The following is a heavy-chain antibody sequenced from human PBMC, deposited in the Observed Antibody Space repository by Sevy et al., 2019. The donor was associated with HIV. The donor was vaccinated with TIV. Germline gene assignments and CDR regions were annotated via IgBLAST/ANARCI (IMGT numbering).Heavy chain of an antibody. Sequence: GGSLRLSCTASGLTFSSYSMNWVRQAPGKGLEWVSSISSRNIYIYYVDSVKGRFTISRDNAKNSLDLQMNSLRAEDTAVYYCARGVGVVGGVIDSWGQGTLVTVSS. V-gene: IGHV3-21*01. CDR2: ISSRNIYI. D-gene: IGHD3-10*01. J-gene: IGHJ4*02. CDR1: GLTFSSYS. CDR3: ARGVGVVGGVIDS.